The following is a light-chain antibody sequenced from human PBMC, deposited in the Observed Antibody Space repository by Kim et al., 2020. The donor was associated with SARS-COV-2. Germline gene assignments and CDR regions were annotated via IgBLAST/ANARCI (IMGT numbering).Light chain of an antibody. J-gene: IGLJ1*01. CDR1: SSDVGYYNS. CDR2: DVS. V-gene: IGLV2-14*03. Sequence: GQAITSSCTGTSSDVGYYNSVSLYQQHPASAPHLIMYDVSERAAGVSNRFSVSQSGNTASLTISGLRAEDEADYYCSSHTTSSTYVFGSGTRVTVL. CDR3: SSHTTSSTYV.